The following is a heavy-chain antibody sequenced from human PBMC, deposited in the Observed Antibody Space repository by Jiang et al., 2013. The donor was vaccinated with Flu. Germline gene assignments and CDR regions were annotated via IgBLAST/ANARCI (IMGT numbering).Heavy chain of an antibody. V-gene: IGHV5-10-1*01. CDR2: IDPRDSFT. Sequence: GAEVKKPGESLRISCKGSGYNFTTSWITWVRQMPGKGLEWMGRIDPRDSFTNYNPSFQGHVFISTDKSINTAYLQWSSLKASDTAIYYCTRWAQHSDTSGYFYDYFYMDVWGK. J-gene: IGHJ6*03. CDR1: GYNFTTSW. D-gene: IGHD3-22*01. CDR3: TRWAQHSDTSGYFYDYFYMDV.